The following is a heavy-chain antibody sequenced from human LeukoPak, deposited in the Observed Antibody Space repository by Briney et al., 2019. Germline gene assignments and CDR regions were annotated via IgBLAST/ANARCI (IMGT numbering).Heavy chain of an antibody. J-gene: IGHJ4*02. D-gene: IGHD3-22*01. CDR2: ISSSGGTR. Sequence: PGGSLRLSCAASRFTFSDYYMTWIRQAPGKGLEWVSYISSSGGTRYYADSVKGRFTISRDNAKNSLYLQMNSLRAEDTAVYYCARVPYYDSSGYYPYYFDYWGQGTLVTVSS. CDR1: RFTFSDYY. V-gene: IGHV3-11*04. CDR3: ARVPYYDSSGYYPYYFDY.